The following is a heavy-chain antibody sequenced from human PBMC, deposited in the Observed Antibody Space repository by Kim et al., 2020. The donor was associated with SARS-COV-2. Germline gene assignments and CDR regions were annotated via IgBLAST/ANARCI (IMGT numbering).Heavy chain of an antibody. CDR1: GHTLIDLS. Sequence: ASVKVSCKVSGHTLIDLSMHWVRQAPGRGLEWMGGFDPEDGETIYAQKFQGRVTMTEDTSTDTAYMELSSLRSEDTAVYYCAAWSVVDCSSITSYASDIWGRGTMVIVSS. J-gene: IGHJ3*02. CDR3: AAWSVVDCSSITSYASDI. D-gene: IGHD2-2*01. V-gene: IGHV1-24*01. CDR2: FDPEDGET.